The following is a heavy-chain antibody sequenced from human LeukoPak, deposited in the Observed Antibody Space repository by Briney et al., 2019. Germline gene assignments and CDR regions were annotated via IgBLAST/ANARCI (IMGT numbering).Heavy chain of an antibody. D-gene: IGHD3-16*01. CDR1: GDSISSYY. J-gene: IGHJ6*03. Sequence: SGTLSLTCTVSGDSISSYYWSWIRQPPGKGLEWIGYIYYSGSTNYNPPLKSRVTISVDTSKNQFSLNLNSVTAADTAVYYCARGTGDHYYYYHMDVWGKGTTVTVSS. V-gene: IGHV4-59*01. CDR2: IYYSGST. CDR3: ARGTGDHYYYYHMDV.